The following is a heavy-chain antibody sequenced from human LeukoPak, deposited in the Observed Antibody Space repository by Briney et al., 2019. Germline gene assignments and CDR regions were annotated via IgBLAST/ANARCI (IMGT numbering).Heavy chain of an antibody. CDR3: VRAKYSHSSSRAFDY. J-gene: IGHJ4*02. V-gene: IGHV4-34*01. CDR2: INHSGST. CDR1: GGSFSGYY. Sequence: SETLSLTCAVYGGSFSGYYWSWIRQPPGKGLEWIGEINHSGSTNYNPSLKSRVTISVDTSKNQFSLKLSSVTAADTAVYYCVRAKYSHSSSRAFDYWGQGTLVTVSS. D-gene: IGHD6-6*01.